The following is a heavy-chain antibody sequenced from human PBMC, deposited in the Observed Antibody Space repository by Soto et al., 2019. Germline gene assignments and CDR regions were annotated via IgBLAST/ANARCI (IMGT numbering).Heavy chain of an antibody. CDR3: ASGVEMATIVHFDY. V-gene: IGHV1-69*12. CDR1: GGTFSSYA. D-gene: IGHD5-12*01. CDR2: IIPIFGTA. Sequence: QAQLVQSGAEVKKPGSSVKVSCKASGGTFSSYAISWVRQAPGQGLEWMGGIIPIFGTANYAQKFQGRVTITADESTSTAYMELRSLRSEDTAVYYCASGVEMATIVHFDYWGQGTLVTVSS. J-gene: IGHJ4*02.